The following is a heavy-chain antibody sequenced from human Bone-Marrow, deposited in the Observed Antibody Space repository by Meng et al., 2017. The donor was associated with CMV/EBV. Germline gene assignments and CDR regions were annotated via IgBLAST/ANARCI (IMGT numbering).Heavy chain of an antibody. D-gene: IGHD3-22*01. CDR1: GYTFTSYD. CDR3: ARVNYYETTSYYRY. Sequence: ASVKVSDKASGYTFTSYDISWVRQAPGQGLEWMGWMTPNSGNTGYAQKFQGRVTMTRNTSISTAYMELSSLRSEDTAVYYCARVNYYETTSYYRYWGQGTLVTVSS. J-gene: IGHJ1*01. CDR2: MTPNSGNT. V-gene: IGHV1-8*01.